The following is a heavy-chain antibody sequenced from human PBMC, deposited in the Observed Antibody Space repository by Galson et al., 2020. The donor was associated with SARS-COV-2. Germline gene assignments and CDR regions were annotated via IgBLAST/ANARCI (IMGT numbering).Heavy chain of an antibody. V-gene: IGHV4-59*01. J-gene: IGHJ4*02. CDR3: ARGYGAPAQ. CDR1: GGSISSYY. CDR2: IYYSGST. Sequence: ASETLSLTCTVSGGSISSYYWSWIRQPPGKGLECIGYIYYSGSTNYNPSLKSRVTISVDTSKNQLSLKLTSVTAADTAVYYCARGYGAPAQWGQGTLVTVSP. D-gene: IGHD1-20*01.